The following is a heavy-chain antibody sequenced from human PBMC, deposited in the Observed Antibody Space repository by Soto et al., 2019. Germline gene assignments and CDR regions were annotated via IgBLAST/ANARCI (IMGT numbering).Heavy chain of an antibody. V-gene: IGHV4-34*01. CDR2: INHSGST. J-gene: IGHJ5*02. CDR3: ARGPRITIFGVASPQNWFDP. D-gene: IGHD3-3*01. Sequence: SETLSLTCAVYGGSFSGYYWSWIRQPPGKGLEWIGEINHSGSTNYNPSLKSRVTISVDTSKNQFSLKLSSVTAADTAVYYCARGPRITIFGVASPQNWFDPWGQGTLVTVSS. CDR1: GGSFSGYY.